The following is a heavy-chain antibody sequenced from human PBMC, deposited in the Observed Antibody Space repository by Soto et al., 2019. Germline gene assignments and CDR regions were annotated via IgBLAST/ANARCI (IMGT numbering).Heavy chain of an antibody. CDR2: ININRGDV. CDR1: GHTSTHNG. V-gene: IGHV1-18*01. J-gene: IGHJ4*01. Sequence: ASVKVSCKASGHTSTHNGISWVRRAPGQGLEWMGWININRGDVNHAPKFQGRVTLTTDTSTTTAYMELRSLRLDDTAVYFCATDDMNRGRFDYWGHGTLVTISS. CDR3: ATDDMNRGRFDY.